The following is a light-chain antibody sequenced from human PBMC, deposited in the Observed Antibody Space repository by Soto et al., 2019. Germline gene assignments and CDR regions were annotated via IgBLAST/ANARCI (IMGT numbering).Light chain of an antibody. J-gene: IGKJ4*01. CDR3: QQLNSYPLT. CDR1: QGVTSY. CDR2: AAS. V-gene: IGKV1-9*01. Sequence: IQLTQSPSSLSASVGDRVTITCRASQGVTSYLAWYQQEPGKAPKLLIYAASTLQSGVPSRFSGSGSGTDFTLTISSLQPEDSATYYCQQLNSYPLTFGGGTKVDNK.